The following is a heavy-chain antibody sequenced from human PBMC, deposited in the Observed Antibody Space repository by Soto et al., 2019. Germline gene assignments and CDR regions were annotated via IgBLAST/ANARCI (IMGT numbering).Heavy chain of an antibody. CDR1: RALSSSSYY. CDR2: IYYSGST. V-gene: IGHV4-39*01. J-gene: IGHJ4*02. CDR3: ARKPGAGDNHFDY. D-gene: IGHD7-27*01. Sequence: SETLSLTCTVSRALSSSSYYWGWIRQPPGKGLEWIGSIYYSGSTYYNPSLKSRVTISVDTSKNQFSLRLSSVTASDTAVYYCARKPGAGDNHFDYWGQGILVTVSS.